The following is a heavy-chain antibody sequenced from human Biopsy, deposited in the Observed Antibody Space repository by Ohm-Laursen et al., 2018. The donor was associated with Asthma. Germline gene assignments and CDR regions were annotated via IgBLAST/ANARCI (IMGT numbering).Heavy chain of an antibody. D-gene: IGHD2-2*01. Sequence: ASVKVSCKASGYTFISYAVHWVRQAPGQRLEWMGWINAGNGNTKYSQKFQGRVTITRDTSASTAYMELSSLRSEDTTVYYCARKAGSCISRTCYSLDFWGQGTLVTVSS. CDR1: GYTFISYA. CDR2: INAGNGNT. J-gene: IGHJ4*02. CDR3: ARKAGSCISRTCYSLDF. V-gene: IGHV1-3*01.